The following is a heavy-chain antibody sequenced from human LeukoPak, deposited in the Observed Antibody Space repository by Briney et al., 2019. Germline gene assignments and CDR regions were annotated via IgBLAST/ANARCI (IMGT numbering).Heavy chain of an antibody. CDR3: ARRGILGGYYFDY. Sequence: GGSLRLSCAASGFTFSSYSMNWVRQAPGKGLEWVSYISSSSGTIYYADSVKGRFTISRDNAKNSLYLQMNSLRAEDTAVYYCARRGILGGYYFDYWGQGTLVTVSS. V-gene: IGHV3-48*01. D-gene: IGHD3-16*01. J-gene: IGHJ4*02. CDR1: GFTFSSYS. CDR2: ISSSSGTI.